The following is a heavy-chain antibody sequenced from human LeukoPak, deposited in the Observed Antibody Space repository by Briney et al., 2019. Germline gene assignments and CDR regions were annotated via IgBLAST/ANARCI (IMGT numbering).Heavy chain of an antibody. J-gene: IGHJ3*02. V-gene: IGHV4-30-2*01. Sequence: SETLSLTCAVSGGSISSGGYSWSWIRQPPGKGLEWIGYIYHSGSTYYNPSLKSRVTLSVDRSKNQFSLKLSSVTAADTAVYYCARALGYYDSSGYYPSVAFDIWGQGTMVTVSS. CDR2: IYHSGST. CDR1: GGSISSGGYS. CDR3: ARALGYYDSSGYYPSVAFDI. D-gene: IGHD3-22*01.